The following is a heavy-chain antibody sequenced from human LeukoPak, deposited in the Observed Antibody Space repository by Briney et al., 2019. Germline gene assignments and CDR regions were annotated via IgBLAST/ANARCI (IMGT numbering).Heavy chain of an antibody. CDR1: GGSISSGGYS. CDR3: ARGERDGYNSIDY. V-gene: IGHV4-30-2*01. J-gene: IGHJ4*02. Sequence: SQTLSLTCAVSGGSISSGGYSWSWIRQPPGKGLEWIGYIYDSGSTYYNPSLKSRVTISLDRSKNQFSLKLSSVTAADTAVYYCARGERDGYNSIDYWGQGTLVTVSS. CDR2: IYDSGST. D-gene: IGHD5-24*01.